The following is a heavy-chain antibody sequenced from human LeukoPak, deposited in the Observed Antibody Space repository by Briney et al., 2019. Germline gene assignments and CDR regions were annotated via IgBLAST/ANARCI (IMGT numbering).Heavy chain of an antibody. D-gene: IGHD2-21*01. CDR2: IYYSGST. V-gene: IGHV4-39*01. CDR1: GGSISSGDYY. J-gene: IGHJ3*02. Sequence: KTSETLSLTCTVSGGSISSGDYYWSWIRQPPGKGLEWIGSIYYSGSTYYNPSLKSRVTISVDTSKNQFSLKLSSVTAADTAVYYCARHDPLPAYCGGDCYSGAFDIWGQGTMVTVSS. CDR3: ARHDPLPAYCGGDCYSGAFDI.